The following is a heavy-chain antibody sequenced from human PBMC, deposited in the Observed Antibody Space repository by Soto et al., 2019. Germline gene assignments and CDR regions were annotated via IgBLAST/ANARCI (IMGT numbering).Heavy chain of an antibody. CDR2: INHSGST. CDR3: AGFYDSSGYYYNYYYYYGMDV. V-gene: IGHV4-34*01. CDR1: GGSFSGYY. Sequence: SETLSLTCAVYGGSFSGYYWSWIRQPPGKGLEWIGEINHSGSTNYNPSLKSRVTISVDTSKNQFSLKLSSVTAADTAVYYCAGFYDSSGYYYNYYYYYGMDVWGQGTTVTVSS. J-gene: IGHJ6*02. D-gene: IGHD3-22*01.